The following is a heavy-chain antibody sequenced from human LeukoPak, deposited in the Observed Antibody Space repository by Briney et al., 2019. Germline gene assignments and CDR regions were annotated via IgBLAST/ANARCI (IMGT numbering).Heavy chain of an antibody. Sequence: GASVKVSCKASGYTFTKYDIHWVRQAPGQGLEWMGWISAYNGNTNYAQKLQGRVTMTTDTSTSTAYMELRSLRSDDTAVYYCARSSSVTIPGYYFDYWGQGTLVTVSS. D-gene: IGHD2-21*01. J-gene: IGHJ4*02. CDR3: ARSSSVTIPGYYFDY. V-gene: IGHV1-18*01. CDR2: ISAYNGNT. CDR1: GYTFTKYD.